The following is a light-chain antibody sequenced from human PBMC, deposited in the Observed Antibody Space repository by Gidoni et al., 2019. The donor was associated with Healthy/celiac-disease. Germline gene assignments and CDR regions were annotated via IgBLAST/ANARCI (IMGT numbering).Light chain of an antibody. Sequence: DIQMTQSPSSLSASVGDRLTITCQASQDISNYLNWYQQKPGKAPKLLIYDASNLETGVPSRFSGSGSGTDFTFTISSLQPEDMATYYCQQYDNLPTFGQGTRLEIK. CDR1: QDISNY. J-gene: IGKJ5*01. V-gene: IGKV1-33*01. CDR3: QQYDNLPT. CDR2: DAS.